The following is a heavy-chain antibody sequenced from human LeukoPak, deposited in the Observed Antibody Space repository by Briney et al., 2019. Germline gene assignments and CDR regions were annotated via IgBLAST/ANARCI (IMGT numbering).Heavy chain of an antibody. CDR2: ISSSSSYI. D-gene: IGHD5-24*01. CDR3: ARGRDGYNLGAFDI. J-gene: IGHJ3*02. V-gene: IGHV3-21*01. Sequence: GGSLRLSCAASGFTFSSYSMNWVRQAPGKGLEWVSSISSSSSYIYYADSVKGRFTISRDNAKNSLYLQMNSLRAEDTAVYYCARGRDGYNLGAFDIWGQGTMVTVSS. CDR1: GFTFSSYS.